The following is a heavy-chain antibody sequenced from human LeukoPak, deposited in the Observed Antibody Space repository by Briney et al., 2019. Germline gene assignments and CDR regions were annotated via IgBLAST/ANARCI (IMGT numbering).Heavy chain of an antibody. CDR3: ASLMITFGGVIVTGPYYYGMDV. J-gene: IGHJ6*02. CDR1: GGSISSTGYY. V-gene: IGHV4-39*01. CDR2: MYYRGTT. D-gene: IGHD3-16*02. Sequence: PSETLSLTCTVSGGSISSTGYYWGWVRQPPGKGLEWIGSMYYRGTTYHNAFLKSRVTISVDTSKNQFSLNLTSVIAADTAVYYCASLMITFGGVIVTGPYYYGMDVWGQGTTVTVSS.